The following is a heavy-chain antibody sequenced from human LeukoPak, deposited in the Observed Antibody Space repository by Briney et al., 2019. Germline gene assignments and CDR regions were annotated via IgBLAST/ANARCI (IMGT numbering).Heavy chain of an antibody. Sequence: GGSLRLSCAASGFTFSSYWMSWVRQAPGKGLEWVANIKQDGSEKYYVDSVKGRFTISRDNAKNSLFLRMNSLRAENTAVYYCAKFRLTSTGFFDYWGQGTLVTVSS. CDR3: AKFRLTSTGFFDY. V-gene: IGHV3-7*01. CDR2: IKQDGSEK. J-gene: IGHJ4*02. CDR1: GFTFSSYW. D-gene: IGHD4-17*01.